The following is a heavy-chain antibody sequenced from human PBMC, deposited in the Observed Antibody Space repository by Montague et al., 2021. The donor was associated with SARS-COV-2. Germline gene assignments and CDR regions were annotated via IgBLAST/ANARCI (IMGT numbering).Heavy chain of an antibody. Sequence: SLRLSCAASGFTVSDYYLSWIRQAPGKGLEWISYISSSGSTLYYSYSXXVLFPISRDNAKNSLYLQMNSLRAEDTAVSYCARVAKLAAAGLWWFDPWGQGTLVTVSS. J-gene: IGHJ5*02. D-gene: IGHD6-13*01. CDR1: GFTVSDYY. CDR2: ISSSGSTL. CDR3: ARVAKLAAAGLWWFDP. V-gene: IGHV3-11*01.